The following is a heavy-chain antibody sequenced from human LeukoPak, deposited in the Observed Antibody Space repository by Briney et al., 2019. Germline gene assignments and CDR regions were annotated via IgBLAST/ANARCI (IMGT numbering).Heavy chain of an antibody. CDR2: IYHSGST. CDR3: ARAKYYYDSSGSVNYFDY. Sequence: SETPSLTCAVSGYSISSGYYWGWIRQPPGKGLEWIGSIYHSGSTYYNPSLKSRVTISVDTSKNQFSLKLSSVTAADTAVYYCARAKYYYDSSGSVNYFDYWGQGTLVTVSS. V-gene: IGHV4-38-2*01. D-gene: IGHD3-22*01. J-gene: IGHJ4*02. CDR1: GYSISSGYY.